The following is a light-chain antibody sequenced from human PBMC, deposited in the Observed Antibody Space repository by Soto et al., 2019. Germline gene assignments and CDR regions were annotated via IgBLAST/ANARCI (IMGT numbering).Light chain of an antibody. Sequence: ELVMTQSPATLPVSPGDIATLPSRASQSVSSNLAWYQQKPGQAPRILIYGASTRATGIPARFSGSGSGTEFTLTISSLHSEDFAVYYCQQYNNWPALGQGTKVDIK. CDR2: GAS. CDR1: QSVSSN. CDR3: QQYNNWPA. J-gene: IGKJ1*01. V-gene: IGKV3-15*01.